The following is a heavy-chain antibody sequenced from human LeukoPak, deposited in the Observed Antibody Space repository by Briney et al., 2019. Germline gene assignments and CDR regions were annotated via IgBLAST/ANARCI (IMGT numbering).Heavy chain of an antibody. CDR3: ARGPGDYKQETYYYYYGMDV. J-gene: IGHJ6*02. D-gene: IGHD4-17*01. CDR1: GGSISSYY. V-gene: IGHV4-59*01. CDR2: IYYSGST. Sequence: PSETLSLTCTVSGGSISSYYWSWIRQPPGKGLGWIGYIYYSGSTNYNLSLKSRVTISVHTSKNQFSLKLSSVTAADTAVYYCARGPGDYKQETYYYYYGMDVWGQGTTVTVSS.